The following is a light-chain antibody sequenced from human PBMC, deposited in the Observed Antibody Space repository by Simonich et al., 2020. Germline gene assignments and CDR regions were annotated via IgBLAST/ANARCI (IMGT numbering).Light chain of an antibody. CDR3: QQYGSSPRT. CDR1: QSVSSSY. V-gene: IGKV3-20*01. CDR2: DAS. J-gene: IGKJ1*01. Sequence: EIVLTQSPGTLSLSPGERATLSCRASQSVSSSYLAWYQQKPGLAPRLLIYDASSRATGIPDRFSGSGSGTDLPLTISRLEPEDFAVYYCQQYGSSPRTFGQGTKVEIK.